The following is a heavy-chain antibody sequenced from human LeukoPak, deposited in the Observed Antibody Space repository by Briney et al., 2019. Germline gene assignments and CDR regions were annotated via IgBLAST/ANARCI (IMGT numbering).Heavy chain of an antibody. J-gene: IGHJ3*02. D-gene: IGHD5-18*01. CDR2: IIPTFGTA. Sequence: GSSVKVSCKASGGTFSSYAISWVRQAPGQGLEWMGGIIPTFGTANYAQKFQGRVTITADESTSTAYMELSSLRSEDTAVYYCARENRYSYGHDAFDIWGQGTMVTVSS. CDR3: ARENRYSYGHDAFDI. CDR1: GGTFSSYA. V-gene: IGHV1-69*01.